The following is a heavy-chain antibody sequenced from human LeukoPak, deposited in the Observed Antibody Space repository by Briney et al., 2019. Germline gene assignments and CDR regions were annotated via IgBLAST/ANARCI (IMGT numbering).Heavy chain of an antibody. D-gene: IGHD2-2*01. CDR2: IKQDGSEK. V-gene: IGHV3-7*01. Sequence: GGSLRLSCAASGFTFSSYWMSWVCQAPGKGLEWVANIKQDGSEKYYVDSVKGRFTISRDNAKNSLYLQMNSLRAEDTAVYYCARDTYCSSTSCYLDAFDIWGQGTMVTVSS. J-gene: IGHJ3*02. CDR3: ARDTYCSSTSCYLDAFDI. CDR1: GFTFSSYW.